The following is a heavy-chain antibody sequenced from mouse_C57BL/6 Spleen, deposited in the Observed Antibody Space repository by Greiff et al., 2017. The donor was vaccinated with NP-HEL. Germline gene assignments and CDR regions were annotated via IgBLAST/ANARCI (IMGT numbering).Heavy chain of an antibody. V-gene: IGHV1-54*01. J-gene: IGHJ4*01. CDR2: INPGSGGT. CDR1: GYAFTNYL. CDR3: ARGLLRGGAMDY. Sequence: QVQLQQSGAELVRPGTSVKVSCKASGYAFTNYLIEWVKQRPGQGLEWIGVINPGSGGTNYNEKFKGKATLTADKSSSTAYMQLSSLTSEDAAVYFCARGLLRGGAMDYWGQGTSVTVSS. D-gene: IGHD2-3*01.